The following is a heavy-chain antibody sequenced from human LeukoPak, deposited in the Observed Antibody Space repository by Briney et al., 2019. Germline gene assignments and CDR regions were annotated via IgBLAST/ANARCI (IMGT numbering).Heavy chain of an antibody. CDR2: ISAYNGNT. Sequence: GESLKISCKGSGYSFTSYGISWVRQAPGQGLEWMGWISAYNGNTNYAQKLQGRVTMTTDTSTSTAYMELRSLRSDDTAVYYCARDRPSSGYDYWGQGTLVTVSS. CDR3: ARDRPSSGYDY. D-gene: IGHD3-22*01. J-gene: IGHJ4*02. V-gene: IGHV1-18*01. CDR1: GYSFTSYG.